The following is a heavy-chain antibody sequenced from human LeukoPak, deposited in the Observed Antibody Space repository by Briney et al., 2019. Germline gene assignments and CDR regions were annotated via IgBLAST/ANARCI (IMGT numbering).Heavy chain of an antibody. CDR1: GGSISSSSYY. CDR3: ARGSGSYFHFDY. CDR2: IYYSGST. J-gene: IGHJ4*02. V-gene: IGHV4-39*07. Sequence: SETRSLTCTVSGGSISSSSYYWGWIRQPPGEGLEWIGSIYYSGSTYYNPSLKSRVTISVDTSKNQFSLKLSSVTAADTAVYYCARGSGSYFHFDYWGQGTLVTVSS. D-gene: IGHD1-26*01.